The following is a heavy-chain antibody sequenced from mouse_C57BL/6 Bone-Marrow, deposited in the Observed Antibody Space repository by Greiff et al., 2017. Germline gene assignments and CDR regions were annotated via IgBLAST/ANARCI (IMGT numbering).Heavy chain of an antibody. D-gene: IGHD1-1*01. CDR2: IDPETGGT. J-gene: IGHJ4*01. CDR1: GYTFTDYE. CDR3: TRNHYDSRDARDY. Sequence: QVQLQQSGAELVRPGASVTLSCKASGYTFTDYEMHWVKQTPVHGLEWIGAIDPETGGTAYNQKFKGKAILTADKSSSTAYMELRSRTSEDSAVYYCTRNHYDSRDARDYWGQGTSVTVSS. V-gene: IGHV1-15*01.